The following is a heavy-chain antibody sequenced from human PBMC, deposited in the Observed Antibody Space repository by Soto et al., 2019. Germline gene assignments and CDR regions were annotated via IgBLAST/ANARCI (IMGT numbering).Heavy chain of an antibody. J-gene: IGHJ6*03. CDR2: ISGSGGST. Sequence: VGSLRLSCAASGFTFSSYAMSWVRQAPGKGLEWVSAISGSGGSTYYAASVTGRFTISRDNSKNTLYLQMNSLRAEDTAVYDCAKDFARTMVRGVTIALGYYYYMDVWGKGTTVTVSS. CDR1: GFTFSSYA. D-gene: IGHD3-10*01. CDR3: AKDFARTMVRGVTIALGYYYYMDV. V-gene: IGHV3-23*01.